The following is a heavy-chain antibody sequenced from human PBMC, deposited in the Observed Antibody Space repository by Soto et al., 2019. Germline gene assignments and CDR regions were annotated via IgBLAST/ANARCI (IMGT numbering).Heavy chain of an antibody. J-gene: IGHJ1*01. CDR1: GFTFSSYA. D-gene: IGHD3-10*01. CDR3: AKGITMVRGVLEYFQH. CDR2: ISGSGGST. V-gene: IGHV3-23*01. Sequence: GGSLRLSCAASGFTFSSYAMSWVRQAPGKGLEWVSAISGSGGSTYYADSVKGRFTISRDNSKNTLYLQMNSLRAEDTAVYYCAKGITMVRGVLEYFQHWGQGTLVTVSS.